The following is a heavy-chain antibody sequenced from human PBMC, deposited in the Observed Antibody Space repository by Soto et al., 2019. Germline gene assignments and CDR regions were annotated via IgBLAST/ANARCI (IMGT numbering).Heavy chain of an antibody. V-gene: IGHV3-30*18. CDR1: GFTFSSYG. D-gene: IGHD6-19*01. CDR3: AKDVSVAVAGYFDY. J-gene: IGHJ4*02. CDR2: ISYDGSNK. Sequence: PGGSLRLSCAASGFTFSSYGMHWVRQAPGKGLEWVAVISYDGSNKYYADSVKGRFTISRDNSKNTLYLQMNSLRAEDTAVYYCAKDVSVAVAGYFDYWGQGTLVTVSS.